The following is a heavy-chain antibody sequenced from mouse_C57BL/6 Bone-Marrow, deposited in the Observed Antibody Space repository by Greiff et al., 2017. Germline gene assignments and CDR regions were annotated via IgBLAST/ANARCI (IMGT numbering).Heavy chain of an antibody. D-gene: IGHD1-1*01. CDR1: GFNIKDDY. V-gene: IGHV14-4*01. CDR3: TPLYYYGSSDDY. CDR2: IDPENGDT. Sequence: VQLQQSGAELVRPGASVKLSCTASGFNIKDDYMHWVKQRPEQGLEWIGWIDPENGDTEYASKFQGKATITADTSSNTAYLQLSSLTSEDTAVYYCTPLYYYGSSDDYWGQGTTLTVSS. J-gene: IGHJ2*01.